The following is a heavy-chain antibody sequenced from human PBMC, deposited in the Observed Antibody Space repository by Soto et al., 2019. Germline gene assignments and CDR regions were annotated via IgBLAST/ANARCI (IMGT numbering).Heavy chain of an antibody. CDR2: IYYSGST. J-gene: IGHJ3*02. Sequence: SETLSLTCTVSGGSISSYYWSWIRQPPGKGLEWIGCIYYSGSTNYNPSLKSRVTISVDTSKNQFSLKLSSVTAADTAVYYCARALIVTGYYSHDAFEIWGQGKIVTAS. CDR3: ARALIVTGYYSHDAFEI. CDR1: GGSISSYY. V-gene: IGHV4-59*01. D-gene: IGHD3-9*01.